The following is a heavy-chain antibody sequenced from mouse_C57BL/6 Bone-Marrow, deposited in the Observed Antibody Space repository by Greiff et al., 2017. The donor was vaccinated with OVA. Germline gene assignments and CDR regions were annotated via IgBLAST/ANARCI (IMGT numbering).Heavy chain of an antibody. J-gene: IGHJ4*01. D-gene: IGHD1-1*01. V-gene: IGHV5-4*01. CDR2: ISDGGSYT. Sequence: EVMLVESGGGLVKPGGSLTLSCAASGFTFSSYAMSWVRQTPEKRLEWVATISDGGSYTYYPDNVKGRFTISRDNAKNKLYLQMSHLKSEDTAMYYCARDSLDYYGSSYAFYAMDDWGQGTSVTVSS. CDR1: GFTFSSYA. CDR3: ARDSLDYYGSSYAFYAMDD.